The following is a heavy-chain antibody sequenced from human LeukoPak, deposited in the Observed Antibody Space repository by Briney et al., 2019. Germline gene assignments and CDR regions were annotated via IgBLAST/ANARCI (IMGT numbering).Heavy chain of an antibody. CDR1: GGSISSGSYY. CDR3: ARVIAAAGMNCFDP. V-gene: IGHV4-61*02. Sequence: SETLSLTCTVSGGSISSGSYYWSWIRQPAGKGLEWIGRIYTSGSTNYNPSLESRVTISIDTSKTQFSLKLSSVTAADTAVYYCARVIAAAGMNCFDPWGQGTLVTVSS. CDR2: IYTSGST. J-gene: IGHJ5*02. D-gene: IGHD6-13*01.